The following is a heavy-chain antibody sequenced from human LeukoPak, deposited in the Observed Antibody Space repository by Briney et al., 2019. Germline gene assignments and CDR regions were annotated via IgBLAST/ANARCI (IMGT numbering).Heavy chain of an antibody. D-gene: IGHD3-22*01. Sequence: SETLSLTCTVPGGSINYYYWSWIRQPPGKGLEYIGYIYSSGSTNYNPSLKSRVTMSVDTSKNQFSLKLSSVTAADTAVYYCARDSRYSDTSGYYYSHYYMDVWGKGTTVTVSS. J-gene: IGHJ6*03. CDR3: ARDSRYSDTSGYYYSHYYMDV. CDR2: IYSSGST. V-gene: IGHV4-59*01. CDR1: GGSINYYY.